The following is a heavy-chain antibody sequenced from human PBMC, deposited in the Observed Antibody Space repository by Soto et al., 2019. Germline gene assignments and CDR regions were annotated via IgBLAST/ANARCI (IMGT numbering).Heavy chain of an antibody. CDR3: VKDRIPVGAFDS. CDR2: VYAGGST. D-gene: IGHD6-19*01. CDR1: GVSISSFF. V-gene: IGHV4-4*07. J-gene: IGHJ4*02. Sequence: KTSETLSLTCNVSGVSISSFFWSWIRQPAGKGLEYLGRVYAGGSTNQNPSLKSRIFMSMDLSKNQLSLRLHSMTAADTGVYYCVKDRIPVGAFDSWGKGTLVTVSS.